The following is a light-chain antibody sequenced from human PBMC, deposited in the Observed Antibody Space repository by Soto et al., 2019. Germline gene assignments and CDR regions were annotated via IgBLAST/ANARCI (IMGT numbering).Light chain of an antibody. V-gene: IGLV2-11*01. CDR3: CSYAGIYTLV. Sequence: QSALTQPRSVSGSPGQSVTLSCTGTSSDVGGYHYVSWYQHHPGKAPKIIIYDVNKRPSGVPDRFSGSKSGNTASLTISGLKFEDGANYNCCSYAGIYTLVFGGGTKLPAL. J-gene: IGLJ2*01. CDR2: DVN. CDR1: SSDVGGYHY.